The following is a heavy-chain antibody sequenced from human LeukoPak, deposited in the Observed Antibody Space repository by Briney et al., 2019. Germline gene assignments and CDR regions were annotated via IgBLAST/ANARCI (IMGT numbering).Heavy chain of an antibody. D-gene: IGHD3-16*01. CDR1: GGTFSSYA. J-gene: IGHJ4*02. V-gene: IGHV1-69*04. CDR2: IIPILGIA. Sequence: ASVKVSCKASGGTFSSYAISWVGQAPGQGLEWMGRIIPILGIANYAQKFQGRVTITADKSTSTAYMELSSLRSEDTAVYYCASGEVRYLFDYWGQGTLVTVSS. CDR3: ASGEVRYLFDY.